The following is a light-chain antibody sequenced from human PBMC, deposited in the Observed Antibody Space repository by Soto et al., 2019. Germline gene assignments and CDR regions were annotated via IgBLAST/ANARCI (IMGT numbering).Light chain of an antibody. CDR1: QSLVYSDGNTY. CDR2: RVS. J-gene: IGKJ1*01. Sequence: DVVLTQTPLSLPVTLGQPASISCRSSQSLVYSDGNTYLSWFQQRPGQPARLLIYRVSNRFSGVPDRFSGSGAGTDFTLKISRVEAEDVGVYYCMQLAHCPRTFGQGTKVEIK. V-gene: IGKV2-24*01. CDR3: MQLAHCPRT.